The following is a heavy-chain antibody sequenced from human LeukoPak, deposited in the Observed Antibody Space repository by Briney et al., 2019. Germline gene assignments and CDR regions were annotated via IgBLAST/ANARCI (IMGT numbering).Heavy chain of an antibody. CDR2: IYTGGTT. CDR1: GFTVSSNS. V-gene: IGHV3-53*01. J-gene: IGHJ6*03. CDR3: SKEGGGSFYYMDV. Sequence: GGSLRLSCAASGFTVSSNSMSWVRQAPGKGLKWVSIIYTGGTTYYADSVKGRFTISRDDSKNTLYLQMSSLRAEDTAVYYCSKEGGGSFYYMDVWGKGTTVTVSS. D-gene: IGHD2-15*01.